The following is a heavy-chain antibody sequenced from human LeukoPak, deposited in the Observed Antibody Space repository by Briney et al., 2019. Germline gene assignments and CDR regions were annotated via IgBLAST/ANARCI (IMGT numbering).Heavy chain of an antibody. CDR1: GFTFSSYA. J-gene: IGHJ4*02. Sequence: GGSLRLSCAASGFTFSSYAMNWVRQVPGKGLEWVSAISGSGSSKYYADSVKGRFTISRDTSRNTLYLQMSSLRAEDTAIYYCAKTYCSTTRCLSWGNDYWGQGTLVIVSS. CDR3: AKTYCSTTRCLSWGNDY. V-gene: IGHV3-23*01. D-gene: IGHD2-2*01. CDR2: ISGSGSSK.